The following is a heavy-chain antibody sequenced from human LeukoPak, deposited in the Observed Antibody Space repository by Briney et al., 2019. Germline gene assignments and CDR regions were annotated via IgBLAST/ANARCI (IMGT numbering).Heavy chain of an antibody. J-gene: IGHJ4*02. CDR2: IYSGSST. CDR1: GGSISSHY. CDR3: AMGAIVATIDY. V-gene: IGHV3-66*01. Sequence: ETLSLTCTVSGGSISSHYWSWIRQAPGKGLEWVSLIYSGSSTYYADSVKGRFTISRDKSKNTLYLQMSSLRVEDTAVYYCAMGAIVATIDYWGQGTLVTVSS. D-gene: IGHD5-12*01.